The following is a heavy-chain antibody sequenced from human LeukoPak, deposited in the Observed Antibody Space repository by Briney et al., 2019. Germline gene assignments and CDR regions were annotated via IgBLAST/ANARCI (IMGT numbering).Heavy chain of an antibody. J-gene: IGHJ6*03. CDR3: ARDRREIQVWPREYYYNYMDV. Sequence: GGSLRLSCAASGFSFSNYSMNWVRQAPGKGLEWVANIKQDGSEKYYVDSVKGRFTISRDNAKNSMYLQMTSLRAEDTAVYYCARDRREIQVWPREYYYNYMDVWGKGTTVTISS. D-gene: IGHD5-18*01. CDR2: IKQDGSEK. CDR1: GFSFSNYS. V-gene: IGHV3-7*01.